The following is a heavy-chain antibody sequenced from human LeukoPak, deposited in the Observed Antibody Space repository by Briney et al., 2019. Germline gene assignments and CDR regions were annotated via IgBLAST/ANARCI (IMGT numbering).Heavy chain of an antibody. Sequence: GGSLRLSCAASGFTFSTYSMNWVRQAPGKGLEWVSSISSSSSYIYYADSVKGRFTVSRDNAKNSLYLQMNSLKTEDTAVYYCTTDSVTMIVVVDYWGQGTLVTVSS. D-gene: IGHD3-22*01. CDR2: ISSSSSYI. CDR1: GFTFSTYS. V-gene: IGHV3-21*03. J-gene: IGHJ4*02. CDR3: TTDSVTMIVVVDY.